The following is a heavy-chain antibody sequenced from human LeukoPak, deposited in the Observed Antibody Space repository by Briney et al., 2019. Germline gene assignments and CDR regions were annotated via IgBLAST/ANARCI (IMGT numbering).Heavy chain of an antibody. V-gene: IGHV3-23*01. CDR1: GFIFSSYA. J-gene: IGHJ3*02. Sequence: GGSLRLSCAASGFIFSSYAMSWVRQAPGKGLEWVSGISGSGGSTYYADSVKGRFTISRDNAKNTLYLQMNSLRAEDTALYYCARGLVVGSTGVWAFDIWGQGTMVTVSS. CDR3: ARGLVVGSTGVWAFDI. D-gene: IGHD2-15*01. CDR2: ISGSGGST.